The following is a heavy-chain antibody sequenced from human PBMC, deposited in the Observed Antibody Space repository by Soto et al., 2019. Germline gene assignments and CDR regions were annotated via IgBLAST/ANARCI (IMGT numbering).Heavy chain of an antibody. D-gene: IGHD6-13*01. V-gene: IGHV3-9*01. J-gene: IGHJ1*01. CDR2: INWNSGSI. Sequence: EVQLVESGEGLVQPGGSLDPPFAASGLPFDNFARHGFRKVPGKGLEWVSGINWNSGSIGYGDSVKGRFAISRDNAKNSLHLQMNSLSAEDTAFYYCVKDESINWYSGHFRHWGQGTLVTVSS. CDR1: GLPFDNFA. CDR3: VKDESINWYSGHFRH.